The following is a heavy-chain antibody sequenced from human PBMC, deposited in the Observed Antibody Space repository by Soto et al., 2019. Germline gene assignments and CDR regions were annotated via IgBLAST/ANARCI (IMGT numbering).Heavy chain of an antibody. V-gene: IGHV3-15*01. J-gene: IGHJ3*02. CDR1: GFTFSNAW. CDR2: IKSKTDGGTT. D-gene: IGHD3-10*01. CDR3: TTSMVRGVKEAFDI. Sequence: GGSLRLSCAASGFTFSNAWMSWVRQAPGKGLEWVGRIKSKTDGGTTDYAAPVKGRFTISRDDSKNTLYLQMNSLKTEDTAVYYCTTSMVRGVKEAFDIWGQGTMVTVSS.